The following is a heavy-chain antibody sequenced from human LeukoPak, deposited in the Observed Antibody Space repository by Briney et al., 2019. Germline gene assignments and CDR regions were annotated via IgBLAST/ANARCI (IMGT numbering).Heavy chain of an antibody. Sequence: GGSLRLSCAASGFTFSSYWMNWVRQAPGKGLEWVANIKQDGSEKYYVDSVKGRFTISRDNAKNSLYLQMNSLRAEDTAVYYCARDRSSSWPNDASDIWGQGTMVTVSS. CDR3: ARDRSSSWPNDASDI. V-gene: IGHV3-7*01. J-gene: IGHJ3*02. CDR2: IKQDGSEK. CDR1: GFTFSSYW. D-gene: IGHD6-13*01.